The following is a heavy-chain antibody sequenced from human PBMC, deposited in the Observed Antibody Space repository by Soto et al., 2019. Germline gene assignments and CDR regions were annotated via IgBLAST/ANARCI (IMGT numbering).Heavy chain of an antibody. D-gene: IGHD6-13*01. J-gene: IGHJ4*02. CDR2: IYYSGST. V-gene: IGHV4-39*07. Sequence: PSETLSLTCTVSGGSISSSSYYWGWIRQPPGKGLEWIGSIYYSGSTYYNPSLKSRVTISVDTSKNQFSLKLSSVTAADTAVYYCARDPAKAAAGTFDYWGQGTLVTVSS. CDR3: ARDPAKAAAGTFDY. CDR1: GGSISSSSYY.